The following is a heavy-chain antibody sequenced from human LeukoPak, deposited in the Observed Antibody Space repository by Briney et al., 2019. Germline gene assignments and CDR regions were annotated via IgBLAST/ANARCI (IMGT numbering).Heavy chain of an antibody. Sequence: GGSLRLSCAASGFTFSSYGMHWVRQAPGKGLEWVAVISYDGSNKYYADSVKGRFTISRDNAKNSLYLQMNSLRAEGTAVYYCARGAMVRGSKINYYYMDVWGKGTTVTVSS. CDR1: GFTFSSYG. V-gene: IGHV3-30*03. CDR2: ISYDGSNK. D-gene: IGHD3-10*01. J-gene: IGHJ6*03. CDR3: ARGAMVRGSKINYYYMDV.